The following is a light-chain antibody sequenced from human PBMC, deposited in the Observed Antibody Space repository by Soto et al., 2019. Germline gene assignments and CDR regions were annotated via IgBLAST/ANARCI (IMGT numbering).Light chain of an antibody. V-gene: IGKV1-39*01. Sequence: DIQMTQSPSSLAASVGYRVTITCRASRSVSNYLNWYQQKPGKPPRLLIYTVSSLQNGVSSRFSGSGSVTDFTLTISSLEPEDFAVYYCQQRSNWATFGPGTKVDIK. CDR3: QQRSNWAT. J-gene: IGKJ3*01. CDR1: RSVSNY. CDR2: TVS.